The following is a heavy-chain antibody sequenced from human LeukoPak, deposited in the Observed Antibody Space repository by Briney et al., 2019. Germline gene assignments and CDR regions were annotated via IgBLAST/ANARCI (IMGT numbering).Heavy chain of an antibody. Sequence: PGGSLRLSFAASGFTFSSYAMSWVRQAPGKGLEWVSAISGSGGSTYYADSVKGRFTISRDNSKNTLYLQMNSLRAEDTAVYYCAKAGGRSSGWYDYWGQGTLVTVSS. CDR1: GFTFSSYA. J-gene: IGHJ4*02. CDR3: AKAGGRSSGWYDY. V-gene: IGHV3-23*01. D-gene: IGHD6-19*01. CDR2: ISGSGGST.